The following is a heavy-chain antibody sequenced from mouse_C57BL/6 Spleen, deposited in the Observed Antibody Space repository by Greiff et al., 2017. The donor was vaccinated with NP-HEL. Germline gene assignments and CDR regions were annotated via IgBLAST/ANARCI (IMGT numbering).Heavy chain of an antibody. Sequence: QVQLQQPGAELVKPGASVKMSCKASGYTFPSYWITWVKQRTGQGLEWIGDIYPGSGSTNYNEKVKSKATLTVYTASSTAYMQLSSLTSEDSAVYYCARKEDYYGISSHFDYGGQGTTLTVSS. J-gene: IGHJ2*01. D-gene: IGHD1-1*01. CDR2: IYPGSGST. CDR1: GYTFPSYW. CDR3: ARKEDYYGISSHFDY. V-gene: IGHV1-55*01.